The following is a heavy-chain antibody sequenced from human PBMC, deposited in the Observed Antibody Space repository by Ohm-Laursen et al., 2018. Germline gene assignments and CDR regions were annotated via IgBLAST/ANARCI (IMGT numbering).Heavy chain of an antibody. CDR1: GFTFSSYG. CDR2: ISYDGSNK. CDR3: AKIGYSSSWYVSDY. J-gene: IGHJ4*02. D-gene: IGHD6-13*01. Sequence: SLRLSCAASGFTFSSYGMHWVRQAPGKGLEWVAVISYDGSNKYYADSVKGRFTISRDNSKNTLYLQMNSLRAEDTAVYYCAKIGYSSSWYVSDYWGQGTLVTVSS. V-gene: IGHV3-30*18.